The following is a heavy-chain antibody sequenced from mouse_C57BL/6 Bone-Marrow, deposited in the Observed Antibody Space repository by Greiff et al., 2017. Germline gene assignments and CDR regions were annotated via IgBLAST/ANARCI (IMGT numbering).Heavy chain of an antibody. CDR2: IYPSDSET. CDR3: ARRGGPQLGDDY. J-gene: IGHJ2*01. D-gene: IGHD4-1*02. CDR1: GYTFTSYW. V-gene: IGHV1-61*01. Sequence: QVQLQQPGAELVRPGSSVKLSCKASGYTFTSYWMDWVKQRPGQGLEWIGNIYPSDSETHYNQKFKDKATLTVDKSSSTAYMQLSSLTSEDSAVYYCARRGGPQLGDDYWGQGTTLTVSS.